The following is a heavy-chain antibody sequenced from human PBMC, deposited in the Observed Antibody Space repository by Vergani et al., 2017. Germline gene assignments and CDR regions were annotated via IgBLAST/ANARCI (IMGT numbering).Heavy chain of an antibody. CDR2: IQKDGIDK. CDR1: GFPFSTYA. V-gene: IGHV3-30*02. CDR3: AKYLRDSTDGLPDS. J-gene: IGHJ4*02. Sequence: QVQLVESGGGVVQPGESLRLSCAASGFPFSTYAMHCVRPAPGKGLEWVAFIQKDGIDKFYADSVKGRFTVSRDNSKDILYLQMDSLRSEDTALYYCAKYLRDSTDGLPDSWGPGTLVIVSS. D-gene: IGHD2-21*02.